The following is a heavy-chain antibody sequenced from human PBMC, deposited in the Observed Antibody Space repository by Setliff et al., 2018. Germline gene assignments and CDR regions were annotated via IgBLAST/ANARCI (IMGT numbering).Heavy chain of an antibody. CDR2: INHNRDT. CDR3: ARRRLRGADRGIDS. V-gene: IGHV4-34*01. J-gene: IGHJ4*02. D-gene: IGHD6-13*01. Sequence: SETLSLTCAVYGGSFSGHYWTWIRQSPEKGLEWIGEINHNRDTNYNPSLKSRVTMSVDTSKNQFSLKLSSVTAADTGVYYCARRRLRGADRGIDSWGQGALVTAPQ. CDR1: GGSFSGHY.